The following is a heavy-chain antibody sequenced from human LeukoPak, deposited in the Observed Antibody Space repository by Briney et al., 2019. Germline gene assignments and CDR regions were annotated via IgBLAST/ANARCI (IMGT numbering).Heavy chain of an antibody. Sequence: GGSLRLSCAASGFTFSSYWMSWVRQAPGKGLEWVANIKQDGSEKYYVDSVKGRFTISRDNGKNSLYMQMNSLRAEDTAVYYCARDGYSHPHGYWGQGTLVTVSS. CDR1: GFTFSSYW. V-gene: IGHV3-7*05. D-gene: IGHD5-18*01. CDR3: ARDGYSHPHGY. CDR2: IKQDGSEK. J-gene: IGHJ4*02.